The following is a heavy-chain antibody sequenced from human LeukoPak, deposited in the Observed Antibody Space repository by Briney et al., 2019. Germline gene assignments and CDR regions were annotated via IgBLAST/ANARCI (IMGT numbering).Heavy chain of an antibody. V-gene: IGHV1-2*02. Sequence: ASVKVSCKASGYTLIDYFIHWVRQAPGQELEWMGRINPKSGDTEYVQKFQGRVTMTRDTSISTLYMELTRLTSDDTAVYFCARDLTSTPYWELDYWGQGTLVTVSS. D-gene: IGHD2-8*02. J-gene: IGHJ4*02. CDR3: ARDLTSTPYWELDY. CDR1: GYTLIDYF. CDR2: INPKSGDT.